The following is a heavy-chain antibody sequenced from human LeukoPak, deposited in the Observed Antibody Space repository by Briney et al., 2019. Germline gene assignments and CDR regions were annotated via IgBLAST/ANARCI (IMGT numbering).Heavy chain of an antibody. D-gene: IGHD3-3*01. CDR2: ISSSSSTI. CDR1: GFTFSSYS. CDR3: ATTYYDFWSGYYMMAY. J-gene: IGHJ4*02. Sequence: GGSLRLSCAASGFTFSSYSMNWVRQAPGKGLEWVSYISSSSSTIYYADSVKGRFTISRDNAKNSLYLQMNSLRDEDTAVYYCATTYYDFWSGYYMMAYWGQGTLVTVS. V-gene: IGHV3-48*02.